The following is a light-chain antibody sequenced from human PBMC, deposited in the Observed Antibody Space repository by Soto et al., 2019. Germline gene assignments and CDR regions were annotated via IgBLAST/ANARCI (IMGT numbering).Light chain of an antibody. CDR2: DAS. J-gene: IGLJ3*02. Sequence: ALTQPRSVSGSPGQSVTISCTGTTGDVGAYNFVSWYQLYPGKAPKLMIYDASKRPSGVPDRFSASKSGNTASLTISGLQAEDEADYYCCSYAGSFTWVFGGGTKLTVL. V-gene: IGLV2-11*01. CDR1: TGDVGAYNF. CDR3: CSYAGSFTWV.